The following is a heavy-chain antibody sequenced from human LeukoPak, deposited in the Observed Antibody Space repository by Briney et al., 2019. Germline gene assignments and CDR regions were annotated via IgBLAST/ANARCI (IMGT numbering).Heavy chain of an antibody. D-gene: IGHD2-21*02. CDR1: GGTFSSYT. Sequence: SVKVSCKASGGTFSSYTISWVRQAPGQGLEWMGGIIPIFGTPHYAQKFQDRVTITADASTSTAYMELSSLRSEDTAVYYCARAYMTATRHFDSWGQGTLVTVSS. CDR3: ARAYMTATRHFDS. CDR2: IIPIFGTP. V-gene: IGHV1-69*13. J-gene: IGHJ4*02.